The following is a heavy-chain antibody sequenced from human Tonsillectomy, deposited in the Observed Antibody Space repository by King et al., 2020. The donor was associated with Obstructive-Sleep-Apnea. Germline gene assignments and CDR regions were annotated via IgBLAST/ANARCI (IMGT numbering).Heavy chain of an antibody. V-gene: IGHV3-49*03. D-gene: IGHD3-10*01. J-gene: IGHJ3*02. Sequence: VQLVESGGGLVQPGRSLRLSCTASGFTFGDYCLSWFRQAPGKGPEWVGAIRDKAYGGTTEYVASVKGRFTISRDDSKSVAYLQMNSLKSEDTAVYYCTREAVTMVRGLKVVFDIWGQGTMVTVSS. CDR2: IRDKAYGGTT. CDR3: TREAVTMVRGLKVVFDI. CDR1: GFTFGDYC.